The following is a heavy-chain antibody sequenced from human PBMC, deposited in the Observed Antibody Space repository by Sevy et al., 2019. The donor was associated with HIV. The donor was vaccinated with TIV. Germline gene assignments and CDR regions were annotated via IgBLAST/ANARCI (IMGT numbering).Heavy chain of an antibody. Sequence: ASVKVSCKVSGGTFSNSDINWVRQAPGQGLEWMGRIIPRFGTANYAQKVQDRVTITADESATTAFMDLSSLRSEDTALFYCASVEGAREGHEYICSSFFASWRQGTLVTVSS. V-gene: IGHV1-69*13. CDR3: ASVEGAREGHEYICSSFFAS. CDR1: GGTFSNSD. CDR2: IIPRFGTA. J-gene: IGHJ4*02. D-gene: IGHD6-6*01.